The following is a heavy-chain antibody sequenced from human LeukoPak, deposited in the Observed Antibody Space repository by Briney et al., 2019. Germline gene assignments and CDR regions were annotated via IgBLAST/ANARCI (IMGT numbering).Heavy chain of an antibody. Sequence: GGSLRLSRAASGFTFSSYAMSWVRQAPGKGLEWVSAISGSGGSTYYADSVKGRFTISRDNSKNTLYLQMNSLRAEDTAVYYCAKDPSYYYGSGSYLFDYWGQGTLVTVSS. CDR2: ISGSGGST. V-gene: IGHV3-23*01. CDR1: GFTFSSYA. D-gene: IGHD3-10*01. J-gene: IGHJ4*02. CDR3: AKDPSYYYGSGSYLFDY.